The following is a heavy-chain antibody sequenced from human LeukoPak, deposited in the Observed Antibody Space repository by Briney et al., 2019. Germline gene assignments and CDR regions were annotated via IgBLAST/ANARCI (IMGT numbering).Heavy chain of an antibody. J-gene: IGHJ3*01. CDR1: GYSVSDYY. Sequence: RASVKVSCKTSGYSVSDYYMHWVRQAPGQGLEWMGWINPNTGGTKYAQEFQGRVTMTGDTSLSIVQMELRSLTAGDTAMYYCATPVPGYGALDVWGQGSMVTVSS. D-gene: IGHD3-9*01. CDR2: INPNTGGT. CDR3: ATPVPGYGALDV. V-gene: IGHV1-2*02.